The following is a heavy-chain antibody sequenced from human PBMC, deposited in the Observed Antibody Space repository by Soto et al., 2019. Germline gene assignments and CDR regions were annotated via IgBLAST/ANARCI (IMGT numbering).Heavy chain of an antibody. CDR1: GGSLSGYY. J-gene: IGHJ4*02. Sequence: SETLSLTCAVYGGSLSGYYWSWIRQPPGKGLEWIGEINHSGSTNYNPSLKSRVTISVDTSKNQFSLKLSSVTAADTAVYYCAGSPVATIYGGYFDYWGQGTLVTVSS. V-gene: IGHV4-34*01. CDR2: INHSGST. CDR3: AGSPVATIYGGYFDY. D-gene: IGHD5-12*01.